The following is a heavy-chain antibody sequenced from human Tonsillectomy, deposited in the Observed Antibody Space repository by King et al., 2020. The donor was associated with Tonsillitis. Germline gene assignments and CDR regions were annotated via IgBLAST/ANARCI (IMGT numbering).Heavy chain of an antibody. CDR1: GGTLSNLA. Sequence: QLVQSGAEVRKPGSSVKVSCKVSGGTLSNLAIAWVRQAPVQGLEWLGGIVAVFGAVSSAPRFQGRLTVTADESTTTAYMELSSLGFDDTAIYYCATDMAYFDTWGQGSLVTVSS. J-gene: IGHJ5*02. V-gene: IGHV1-69*01. D-gene: IGHD3-10*01. CDR3: ATDMAYFDT. CDR2: IVAVFGAV.